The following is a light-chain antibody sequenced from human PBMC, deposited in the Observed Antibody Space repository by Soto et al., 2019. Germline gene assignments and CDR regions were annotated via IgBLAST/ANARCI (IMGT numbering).Light chain of an antibody. CDR3: QQRHSGWT. Sequence: EIVVRESPATLSVSPGKRATLSCRASQNVFTNLAWYQQKPGQAPRLLIYGASNRATGIPDRFSGSGSGTDFTLTISSLEPEDFAVYYCQQRHSGWTFARGTKVAIK. J-gene: IGKJ1*01. CDR1: QNVFTN. CDR2: GAS. V-gene: IGKV3-11*01.